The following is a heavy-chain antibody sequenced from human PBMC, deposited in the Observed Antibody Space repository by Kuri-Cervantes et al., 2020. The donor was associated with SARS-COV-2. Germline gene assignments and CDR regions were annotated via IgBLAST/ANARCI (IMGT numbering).Heavy chain of an antibody. V-gene: IGHV3-33*06. CDR3: AKGGNRDNWFDP. CDR2: IWYDGSNK. J-gene: IGHJ5*02. D-gene: IGHD1-14*01. CDR1: GFNFKNHP. Sequence: GESLKISCAASGFNFKNHPMSWVRQAPGKGLEWVAVIWYDGSNKYYADSVKGRFTISRDNSKNTLYLQMNSLRAEDTAVFYCAKGGNRDNWFDPWGQGTLVTVSS.